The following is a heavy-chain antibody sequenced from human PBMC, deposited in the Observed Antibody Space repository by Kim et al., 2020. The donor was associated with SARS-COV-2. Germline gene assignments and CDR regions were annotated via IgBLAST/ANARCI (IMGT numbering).Heavy chain of an antibody. V-gene: IGHV3-23*01. D-gene: IGHD2-21*02. Sequence: ASAGTGRFTISRENSKNTLYRQRNRLRAEDTAVYYCAKGDGGGDCGPFDYWGQGTLVTVSS. J-gene: IGHJ4*02. CDR3: AKGDGGGDCGPFDY.